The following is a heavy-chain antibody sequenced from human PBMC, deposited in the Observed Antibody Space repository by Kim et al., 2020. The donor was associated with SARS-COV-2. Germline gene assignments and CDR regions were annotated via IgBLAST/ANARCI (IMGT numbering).Heavy chain of an antibody. CDR3: ARHTPFTIFGVVMAWYFDL. D-gene: IGHD3-3*01. CDR1: GGSISSYY. CDR2: IYYSGST. J-gene: IGHJ2*01. Sequence: SETLSLTCTVSGGSISSYYWSWIRQPPGKGLEWIGYIYYSGSTNYNPSLKSRVTISVDTSKNQFSLKLSSVTAADTAVYYCARHTPFTIFGVVMAWYFDLWGRGTLVTVSS. V-gene: IGHV4-59*08.